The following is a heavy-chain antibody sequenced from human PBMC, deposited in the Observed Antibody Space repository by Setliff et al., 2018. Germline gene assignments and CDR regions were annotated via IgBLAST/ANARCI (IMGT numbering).Heavy chain of an antibody. CDR1: GGSFGNYY. Sequence: SETLSLTCAVSGGSFGNYYWIWIRQPPGKGLEWMGEIHHVGGTHYNPSLKSRVTISMATSKNQFSLKLRSVTAADTAVYYCARTGTYRYFDSWGQGTLVTVSS. D-gene: IGHD1-1*01. CDR3: ARTGTYRYFDS. J-gene: IGHJ4*02. V-gene: IGHV4-34*01. CDR2: IHHVGGT.